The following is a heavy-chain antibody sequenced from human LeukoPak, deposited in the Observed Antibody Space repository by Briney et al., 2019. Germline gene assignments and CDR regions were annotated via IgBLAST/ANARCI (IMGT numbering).Heavy chain of an antibody. J-gene: IGHJ5*02. CDR2: INPSSGSP. Sequence: ASVKVSCKASGYTFTSNYMHWVRQAPGQGLEWMEMINPSSGSPRYARTVQGRVTMTRDTSTSTVYMEMSSLRSEDTAVYYCARDRGRTMLVDHWGQGTLVTVSS. CDR3: ARDRGRTMLVDH. CDR1: GYTFTSNY. V-gene: IGHV1-46*01. D-gene: IGHD1-7*01.